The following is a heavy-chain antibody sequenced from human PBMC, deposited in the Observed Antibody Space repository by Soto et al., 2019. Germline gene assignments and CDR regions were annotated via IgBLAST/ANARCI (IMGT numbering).Heavy chain of an antibody. V-gene: IGHV4-4*07. CDR3: VRDGTKTLRDWFDP. J-gene: IGHJ5*02. Sequence: QVQLQESGPGLVKPSETLSLTCTVSGASISGFYWSWIRKSAGKVLEWIGRIYATGPTDYNPSLKSRVMMSVDTSKKQFSLKLRSVTAADTAVYYCVRDGTKTLRDWFDPWGQGISVTVSS. CDR2: IYATGPT. D-gene: IGHD1-1*01. CDR1: GASISGFY.